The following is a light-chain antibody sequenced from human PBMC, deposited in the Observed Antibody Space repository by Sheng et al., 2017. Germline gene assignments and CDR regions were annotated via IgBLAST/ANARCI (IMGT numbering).Light chain of an antibody. J-gene: IGKJ1*01. CDR3: QQYDTWPRT. Sequence: EIVLSQSPGTLSLSPGERATLSCRASESVSSYLAWYQQKPGQAPRLLIYGASTRATGIPARFSGRGSGTDFTLTISSLQSEDFAFYYCQQYDTWPRTFGQGTKVDIK. CDR2: GAS. CDR1: ESVSSY. V-gene: IGKV3-15*01.